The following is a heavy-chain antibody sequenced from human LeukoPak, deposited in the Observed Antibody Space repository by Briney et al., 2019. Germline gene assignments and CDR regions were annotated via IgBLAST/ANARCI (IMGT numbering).Heavy chain of an antibody. CDR3: ARFVGYNYWFDP. J-gene: IGHJ5*02. V-gene: IGHV4-4*09. Sequence: SETLSLTCTVSGGSINSYYWSWIRQPPGKGLEWIGYIYTSGSTNYNPSLKSRVTISVDTSKNQFSLKLSSVTAADTAVYYCARFVGYNYWFDPWGQGTLVTVSS. CDR2: IYTSGST. D-gene: IGHD1-1*01. CDR1: GGSINSYY.